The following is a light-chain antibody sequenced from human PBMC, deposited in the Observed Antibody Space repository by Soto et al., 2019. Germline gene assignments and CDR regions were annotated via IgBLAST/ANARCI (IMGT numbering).Light chain of an antibody. CDR1: QSVRGS. CDR3: QQCYMGWT. Sequence: DIQMTQSPSTLSASVGDRVTITCRASQSVRGSLAWYQQQPGKAPKLLIYDVSNLESGVPSRFSAFGSGTEFTLSISILQPDDFGTYYCQQCYMGWTFGQGTRVDLK. V-gene: IGKV1-5*01. J-gene: IGKJ1*01. CDR2: DVS.